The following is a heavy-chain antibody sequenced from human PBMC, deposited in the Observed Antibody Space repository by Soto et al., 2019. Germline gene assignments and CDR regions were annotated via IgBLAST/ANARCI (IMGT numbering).Heavy chain of an antibody. D-gene: IGHD3-22*01. V-gene: IGHV5-51*01. Sequence: GESLKISCKGSGYSFTSYWIGWVRQMPGRGLEWMGIIYPGDSDTRYSPSFQGQVTISADKSISTAYLQWSSRKASDTAMYYCARVPYYDSSGYYSKRYYYYRLAFWAQGTTVTVSS. J-gene: IGHJ6*01. CDR2: IYPGDSDT. CDR3: ARVPYYDSSGYYSKRYYYYRLAF. CDR1: GYSFTSYW.